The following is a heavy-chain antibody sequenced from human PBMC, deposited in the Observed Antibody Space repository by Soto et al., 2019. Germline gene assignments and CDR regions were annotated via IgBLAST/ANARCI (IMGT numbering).Heavy chain of an antibody. J-gene: IGHJ4*02. CDR1: GGSFSGYY. CDR3: ASRNRRNCSSTSCSGGY. Sequence: SETLSLTCAVYGGSFSGYYWSWIRQPPGKGLEWIGEINHSGSTNYNPSLKSRVTISVDTSKNQFSLKLSSVTAADTAVYYCASRNRRNCSSTSCSGGYWGQGTLVTAPQ. D-gene: IGHD2-2*01. V-gene: IGHV4-34*01. CDR2: INHSGST.